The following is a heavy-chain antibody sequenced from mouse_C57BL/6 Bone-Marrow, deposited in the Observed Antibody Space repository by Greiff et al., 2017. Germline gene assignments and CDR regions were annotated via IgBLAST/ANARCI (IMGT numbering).Heavy chain of an antibody. J-gene: IGHJ4*01. CDR3: TRDLYYAMDY. V-gene: IGHV5-9-1*02. CDR2: ISSGGDYI. CDR1: GFTFSSYA. Sequence: EVKVVESGEGLVKPGGSLKLSCAASGFTFSSYAMSWVRQTPEKRLEWVAYISSGGDYIYYADTVKGRFTISSDNARNTLYLQMSSLKSEDTAMYYCTRDLYYAMDYWGQGTSVTVSS.